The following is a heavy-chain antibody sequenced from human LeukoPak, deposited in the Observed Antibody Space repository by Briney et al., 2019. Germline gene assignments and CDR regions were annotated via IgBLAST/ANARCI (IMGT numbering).Heavy chain of an antibody. CDR3: ARESRITPGPDAFDI. Sequence: ASVKVSCKASGYTFTSYDINWVRQATGQGLEWMGWMNPNSGNTGYAQKFQGRVTITRNTSISTAYMELSRLRSDDTAIYYCARESRITPGPDAFDIWGQGTMVTVS. CDR2: MNPNSGNT. V-gene: IGHV1-8*03. D-gene: IGHD2-15*01. CDR1: GYTFTSYD. J-gene: IGHJ3*02.